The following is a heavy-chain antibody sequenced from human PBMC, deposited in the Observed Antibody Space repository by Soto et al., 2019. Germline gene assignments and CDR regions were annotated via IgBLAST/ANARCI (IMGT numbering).Heavy chain of an antibody. CDR1: GGSISSYY. J-gene: IGHJ5*02. Sequence: PSETLSLTCTVSGGSISSYYWSWIRQPPGKGLEWIGYIYYSGSTNYNPSLKSRVTISVDTSKNQFSLKLSSVTAADTAVYYCAILRLDGSGSYSNWFDPWGQGTLVTVSS. D-gene: IGHD3-10*01. CDR3: AILRLDGSGSYSNWFDP. V-gene: IGHV4-59*08. CDR2: IYYSGST.